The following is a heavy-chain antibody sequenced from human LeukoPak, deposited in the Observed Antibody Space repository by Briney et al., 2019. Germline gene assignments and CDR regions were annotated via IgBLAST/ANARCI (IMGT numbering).Heavy chain of an antibody. CDR3: ARRGYDYAWGSYRYTPLFDY. J-gene: IGHJ4*02. CDR2: INHSGST. CDR1: GGSFSGYY. Sequence: PSETLSLTCAVYGGSFSGYYWSWIRQPPGKGLEWIGEINHSGSTNYNPSLKSRVTISVDTSKNQFSLKLSSVTAADTAVYYCARRGYDYAWGSYRYTPLFDYWGQGTLVTVSS. D-gene: IGHD3-16*02. V-gene: IGHV4-34*01.